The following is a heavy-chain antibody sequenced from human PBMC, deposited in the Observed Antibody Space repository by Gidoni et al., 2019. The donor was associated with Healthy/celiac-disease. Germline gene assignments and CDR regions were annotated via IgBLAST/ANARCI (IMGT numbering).Heavy chain of an antibody. V-gene: IGHV1-2*06. CDR2: INPNSGGT. CDR1: GYTFTGYY. Sequence: QVQLVQSGAEVTKPGASVQVSCKPSGYTFTGYYMPWVRQAPGQGLEWMGRINPNSGGTNYAQKFQGRVTMTRDTSISTAYMELSRLRSDDTAVYYCARDGRRGYSGYQQVWGQGTLVTVSS. J-gene: IGHJ4*02. D-gene: IGHD5-12*01. CDR3: ARDGRRGYSGYQQV.